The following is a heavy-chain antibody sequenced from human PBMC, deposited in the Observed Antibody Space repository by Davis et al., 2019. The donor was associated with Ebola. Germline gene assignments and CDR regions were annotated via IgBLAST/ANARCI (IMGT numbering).Heavy chain of an antibody. J-gene: IGHJ6*02. D-gene: IGHD4-23*01. CDR3: ARLNIISYGGNSPGPYYYYYGMDV. CDR1: GFTFSNAW. CDR2: IKSKTDGGTT. Sequence: GGSLRLSCAASGFTFSNAWMSWVRQAPGKGLEWVGRIKSKTDGGTTDYAAPVKGRFTISRDDSKNTLYLQMNSLRAEDTAVYYCARLNIISYGGNSPGPYYYYYGMDVWGQGTTVTVSS. V-gene: IGHV3-15*01.